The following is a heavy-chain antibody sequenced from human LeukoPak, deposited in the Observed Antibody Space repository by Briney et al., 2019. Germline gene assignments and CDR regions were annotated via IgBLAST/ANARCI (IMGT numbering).Heavy chain of an antibody. D-gene: IGHD1-26*01. V-gene: IGHV3-21*01. Sequence: GGSLRLSCAASGFTFSSYSVNWVRQAPGKGLEWVSSISSSSSSIYYADSVKGRFTISRDNAKNSLYLQMNSLRPEDTAVYYCARENSGSYYQFDCWGQGTLVTVSS. CDR2: ISSSSSSI. J-gene: IGHJ4*02. CDR1: GFTFSSYS. CDR3: ARENSGSYYQFDC.